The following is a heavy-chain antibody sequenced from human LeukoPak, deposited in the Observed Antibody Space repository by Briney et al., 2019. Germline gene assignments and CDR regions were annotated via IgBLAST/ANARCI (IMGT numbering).Heavy chain of an antibody. Sequence: GSSVKVSCKASGGTFSSYAISWVRQAPGQGLEWMGGIIPILGTANYAQKFQGRVTITADESTSTAYMELSSLRSEDTAVYYCARDSRLGYDFWSGYSDYWGQGTLVTVSS. CDR3: ARDSRLGYDFWSGYSDY. CDR2: IIPILGTA. D-gene: IGHD3-3*01. CDR1: GGTFSSYA. J-gene: IGHJ4*02. V-gene: IGHV1-69*01.